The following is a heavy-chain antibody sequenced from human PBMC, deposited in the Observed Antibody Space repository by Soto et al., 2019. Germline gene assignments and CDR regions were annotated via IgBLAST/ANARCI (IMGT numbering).Heavy chain of an antibody. CDR1: GFTFSSYS. J-gene: IGHJ4*02. Sequence: QVQLVESGGGVVQSGWSLRLSCAASGFTFSSYSMHWVRQAPGKGLEWVAVMSYDGFNKYYADSVKGRFTISRDNSKTTLYLQMNRLRAEDTAVYYCAKNYYGSGSYYNGLDYWGQGTLVTVSS. CDR2: MSYDGFNK. D-gene: IGHD3-10*01. CDR3: AKNYYGSGSYYNGLDY. V-gene: IGHV3-30-3*02.